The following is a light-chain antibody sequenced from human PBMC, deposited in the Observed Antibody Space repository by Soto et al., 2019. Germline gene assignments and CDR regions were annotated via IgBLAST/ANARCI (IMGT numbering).Light chain of an antibody. CDR3: QQYGSSGT. Sequence: EIVFTQSPSTLSLSQGERATLSCRASQTVRNNYLAWYQQKPGQAPRLLIYDASSRATGIPDRFSGSGSGTDFTLTISRLEPEDFAVYYCQQYGSSGTFGQGTKVDI. J-gene: IGKJ1*01. CDR1: QTVRNNY. CDR2: DAS. V-gene: IGKV3-20*01.